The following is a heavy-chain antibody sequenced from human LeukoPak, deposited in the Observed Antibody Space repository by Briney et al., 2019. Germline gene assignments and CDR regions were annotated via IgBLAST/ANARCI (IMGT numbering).Heavy chain of an antibody. D-gene: IGHD3-22*01. CDR2: INKGGTYI. V-gene: IGHV3-21*01. J-gene: IGHJ3*02. CDR1: GFTFRDYT. CDR3: ARDVPYYYDSSGALGAFDI. Sequence: GGSLRLSCAASGFTFRDYTMNWVRQAPGKGLEWVSAINKGGTYIKYADSVRGRFTISRDNAKNSLYLQMNSLRAEDTAVYYCARDVPYYYDSSGALGAFDIWGQGTMVTVSS.